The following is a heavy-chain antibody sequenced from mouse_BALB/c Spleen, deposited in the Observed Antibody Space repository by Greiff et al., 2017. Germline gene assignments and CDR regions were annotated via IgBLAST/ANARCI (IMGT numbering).Heavy chain of an antibody. CDR1: GFTFSSYA. D-gene: IGHD2-1*01. J-gene: IGHJ2*01. CDR3: ARGNGNPYFDY. Sequence: EVQGVESGGGLVKPGGSLKLSCAASGFTFSSYAMSWVRQTPEKRLEWVASISSGGSTYYPDSVKGRFTISRDNARNILYLQMSSLRSEDTAMYYCARGNGNPYFDYWGQGTTLTVSS. CDR2: ISSGGST. V-gene: IGHV5-6-5*01.